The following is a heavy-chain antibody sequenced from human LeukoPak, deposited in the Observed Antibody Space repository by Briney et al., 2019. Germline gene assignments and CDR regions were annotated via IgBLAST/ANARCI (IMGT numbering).Heavy chain of an antibody. Sequence: SETLSLTCTVSGGSISSYYWSWIRQPPGKGLEWIGYIYYSGSTNYNPSLKSRVTISVDTSKNQFSLKLSSVTAADTAVYYCARRGRGDSSGYYNYFDYWGQGTLVTVSS. CDR1: GGSISSYY. CDR3: ARRGRGDSSGYYNYFDY. D-gene: IGHD3-22*01. CDR2: IYYSGST. V-gene: IGHV4-59*08. J-gene: IGHJ4*02.